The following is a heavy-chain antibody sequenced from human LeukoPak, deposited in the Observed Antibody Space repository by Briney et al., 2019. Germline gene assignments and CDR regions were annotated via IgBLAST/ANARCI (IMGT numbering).Heavy chain of an antibody. J-gene: IGHJ6*02. D-gene: IGHD3-3*01. CDR3: ARDAVEPYYDFWSGYYKDYYYGMDV. CDR2: ISAYNGNT. CDR1: GYTFTSYG. V-gene: IGHV1-18*01. Sequence: ASVKVSCKASGYTFTSYGISWVRQAPGQGLEWMGWISAYNGNTNYTQKLQGRVTMTTDTSTSTAYMELRSLRSDDTAVYYCARDAVEPYYDFWSGYYKDYYYGMDVWGQGTTVTVSS.